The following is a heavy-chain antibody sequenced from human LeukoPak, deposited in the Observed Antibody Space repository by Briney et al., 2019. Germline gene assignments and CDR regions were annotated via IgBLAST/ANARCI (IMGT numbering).Heavy chain of an antibody. D-gene: IGHD3-3*01. V-gene: IGHV1-18*01. Sequence: GASVKVSCKASGYTFTSYGISWVRQAPGQGLEWMGWIIPYNGNTNYAQKLQGRVTMTTDTSTSTAYMELRSLRSDDTAVYYCERGRWYDFWRFDPWGQGTLVPVSS. J-gene: IGHJ5*02. CDR3: ERGRWYDFWRFDP. CDR1: GYTFTSYG. CDR2: IIPYNGNT.